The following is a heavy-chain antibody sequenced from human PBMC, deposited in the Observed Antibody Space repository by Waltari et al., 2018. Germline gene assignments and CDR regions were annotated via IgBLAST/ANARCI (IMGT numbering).Heavy chain of an antibody. D-gene: IGHD6-19*01. CDR1: GGSFSGYY. Sequence: QVQLQQWGAGLLKPSETLSLTCAVYGGSFSGYYWSWIRQPPGKGLEWIGEINHSGSTNYNPYLKRRVTISVDTSKNQFSLKLSSVTAADTAVYYCARDGIAVAGMHYWGQGTLVTVSS. CDR3: ARDGIAVAGMHY. CDR2: INHSGST. J-gene: IGHJ4*02. V-gene: IGHV4-34*01.